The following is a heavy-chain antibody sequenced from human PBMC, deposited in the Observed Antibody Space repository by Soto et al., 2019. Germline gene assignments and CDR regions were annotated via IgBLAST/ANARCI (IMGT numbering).Heavy chain of an antibody. V-gene: IGHV2-70*11. D-gene: IGHD6-19*01. CDR2: IDWDDDK. J-gene: IGHJ4*02. CDR3: ARISAVAGLGPFDY. Sequence: SGPTLVNPTQTLTLTCTFSGFSLSTSGMCVSWIRQPPGKALEWLARIDWDDDKYYSTSLKTRLTISKDTSKNQVVLTMTNMDPVDTATYYCARISAVAGLGPFDYWGQGTLVTVSS. CDR1: GFSLSTSGMC.